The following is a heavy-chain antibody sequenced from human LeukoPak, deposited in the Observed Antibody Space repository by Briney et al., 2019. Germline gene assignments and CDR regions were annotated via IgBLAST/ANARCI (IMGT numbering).Heavy chain of an antibody. CDR2: INSDGSST. CDR3: ARVVVSSSWSVDY. V-gene: IGHV3-74*01. CDR1: GFTLSSYW. Sequence: GGSLSPSCAASGFTLSSYWMPWVRQAPGKGLVWFSRINSDGSSTNYADSVKGRFTISRDNAKNTLYLQTNSLRAEDTAVYYCARVVVSSSWSVDYWGQGTLVTVSS. D-gene: IGHD6-13*01. J-gene: IGHJ4*02.